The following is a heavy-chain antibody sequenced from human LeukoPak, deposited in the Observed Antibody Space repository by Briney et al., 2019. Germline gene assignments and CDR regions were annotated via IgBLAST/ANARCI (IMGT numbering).Heavy chain of an antibody. CDR3: AVYSGSYYPYLDY. Sequence: GESLKISCKGSGYKFTSYWIAWVRQMSGKGLEYMGIIYPGDSETTYSPSFQGQATMSADKSISTAYLQWSSLRASDTAMYYCAVYSGSYYPYLDYWGQGTQVTVSS. CDR2: IYPGDSET. D-gene: IGHD1-26*01. CDR1: GYKFTSYW. J-gene: IGHJ4*02. V-gene: IGHV5-51*01.